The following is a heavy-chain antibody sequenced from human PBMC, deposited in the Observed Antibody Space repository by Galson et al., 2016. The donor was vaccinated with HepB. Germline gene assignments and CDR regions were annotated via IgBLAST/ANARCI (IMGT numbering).Heavy chain of an antibody. CDR1: GDSVYNNGAA. D-gene: IGHD3-10*01. V-gene: IGHV6-1*01. J-gene: IGHJ6*02. Sequence: CAISGDSVYNNGAAWVWIRQSPSRGLEWLGRTFYRSTWENHYAGSVKNRITISPDTSRNQFSLLLNSVTPEDAAVYYCARAVMLGRGMDVWGQGTTVTVSS. CDR2: TFYRSTWEN. CDR3: ARAVMLGRGMDV.